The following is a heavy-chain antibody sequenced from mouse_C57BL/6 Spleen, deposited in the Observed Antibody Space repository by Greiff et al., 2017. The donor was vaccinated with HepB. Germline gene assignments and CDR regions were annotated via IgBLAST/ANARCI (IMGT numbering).Heavy chain of an antibody. CDR3: ARREDPAWFAY. Sequence: VQLQQSGAELVRPGASVKLSCKASGYTFTDYYINWVKQRPGQGLEWIARIYPGSGNTYYNEKFKGKATLTAEKSSSTAYMQLSSLTSEDSAVYVCARREDPAWFAYWGQGTLVTVSA. CDR2: IYPGSGNT. V-gene: IGHV1-76*01. CDR1: GYTFTDYY. J-gene: IGHJ3*01.